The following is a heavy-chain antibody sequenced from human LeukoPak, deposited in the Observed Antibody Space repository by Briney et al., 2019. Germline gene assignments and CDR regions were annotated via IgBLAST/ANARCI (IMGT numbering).Heavy chain of an antibody. D-gene: IGHD3-10*01. CDR2: IKEDGSEK. J-gene: IGHJ3*01. V-gene: IGHV3-7*01. Sequence: PGGSLRLSCAASGFTFSDYYMSWIRQAPGKGLEWVANIKEDGSEKYYVDSVKGRFTISRDNAKNSLYLHMNSLTAEDTAMYYCARDWLAGVPFDAFDLWGRGTMVIVSS. CDR3: ARDWLAGVPFDAFDL. CDR1: GFTFSDYY.